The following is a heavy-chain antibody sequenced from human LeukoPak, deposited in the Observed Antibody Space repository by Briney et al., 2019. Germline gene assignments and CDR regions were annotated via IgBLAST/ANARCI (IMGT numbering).Heavy chain of an antibody. CDR1: GFSFEDYA. D-gene: IGHD1-26*01. CDR2: IGWNSDSI. Sequence: GRSLRLSCAASGFSFEDYAMHWVRQAPGKGLEWVSGIGWNSDSIAYADSVKGRFTISRDNAKYSLYLQMNSLRAEDTALYYCAKDMSRFSGSYGDAFDIWGQGTMVTVSS. V-gene: IGHV3-9*01. CDR3: AKDMSRFSGSYGDAFDI. J-gene: IGHJ3*02.